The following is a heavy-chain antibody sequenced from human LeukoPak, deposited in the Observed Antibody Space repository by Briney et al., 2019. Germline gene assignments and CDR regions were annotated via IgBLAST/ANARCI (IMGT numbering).Heavy chain of an antibody. J-gene: IGHJ5*02. V-gene: IGHV4-39*01. CDR1: GGXISSFYKY. CDR3: ERSSAADGPTHNWFDP. Sequence: SETLSLTCSVSGGXISSFYKYWGWIRQPPGQGLEWYGSVYYSGTTYYNPSLKSRVTVSVDTSNNQFSLRLTSVTAADTAVYHCERSSAADGPTHNWFDPWGQGTLVTVSS. D-gene: IGHD6-13*01. CDR2: VYYSGTT.